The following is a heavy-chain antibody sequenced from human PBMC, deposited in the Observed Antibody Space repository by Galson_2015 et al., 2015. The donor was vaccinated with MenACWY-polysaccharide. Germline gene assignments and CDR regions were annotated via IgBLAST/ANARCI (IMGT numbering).Heavy chain of an antibody. J-gene: IGHJ4*02. CDR2: ISSSASYI. Sequence: SLRLSCAASGFSFSDYNMNWVRQAPGKGLEWVSIISSSASYIYYADSVKGRFTISRDNAKNSLYLQMNSLRAEDTAIYYCARDTGGSDYWGPGTLVTVSS. V-gene: IGHV3-21*01. D-gene: IGHD3-16*01. CDR1: GFSFSDYN. CDR3: ARDTGGSDY.